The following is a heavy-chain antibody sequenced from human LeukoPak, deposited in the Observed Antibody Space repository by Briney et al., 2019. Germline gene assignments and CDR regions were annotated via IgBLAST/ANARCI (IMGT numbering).Heavy chain of an antibody. CDR1: GASISSGDYH. J-gene: IGHJ5*02. CDR2: IHDSGST. CDR3: ARGFGAGNYYYGWFDP. Sequence: PSQTLSLTCTVSGASISSGDYHWNWIRQPPGKGLEWIGFIHDSGSTYYNPSLKSRVSISRDMSKNQLSLMLGSVTAADTAVYYCARGFGAGNYYYGWFDPWGQGTLVSVSS. D-gene: IGHD3-10*01. V-gene: IGHV4-30-4*01.